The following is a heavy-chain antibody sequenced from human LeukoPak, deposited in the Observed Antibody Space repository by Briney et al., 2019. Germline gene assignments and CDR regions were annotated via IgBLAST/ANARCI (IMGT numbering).Heavy chain of an antibody. D-gene: IGHD3-10*01. J-gene: IGHJ6*02. CDR1: GYTFTSYG. CDR2: ISAYNGNT. V-gene: IGHV1-18*01. CDR3: AGGRMVRGVILYYYGMDV. Sequence: GASVKVSCKASGYTFTSYGISWVRQAPGQGLEWMGWISAYNGNTNYAQKLQGRVTMTTDTSTSTAYMELRSLRSDDTAVYYCAGGRMVRGVILYYYGMDVWGQGTTVTVSS.